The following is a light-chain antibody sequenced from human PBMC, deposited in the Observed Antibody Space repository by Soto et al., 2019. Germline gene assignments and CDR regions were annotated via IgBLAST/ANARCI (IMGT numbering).Light chain of an antibody. Sequence: DIQMTQSPSSLSASVGDRVTITCRASQGISDFLAWYQQRPGEVPKLLISSASALQSGVPSRFSGSGSGTHFTLTISSLQPEDVATYYCQKYNSAPLTFGGGTKVDIK. CDR1: QGISDF. CDR3: QKYNSAPLT. J-gene: IGKJ4*01. CDR2: SAS. V-gene: IGKV1-27*01.